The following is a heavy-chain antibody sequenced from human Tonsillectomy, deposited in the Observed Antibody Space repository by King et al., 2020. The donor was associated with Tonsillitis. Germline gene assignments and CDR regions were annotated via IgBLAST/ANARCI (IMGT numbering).Heavy chain of an antibody. J-gene: IGHJ3*02. CDR2: INPNSGGT. D-gene: IGHD3-10*01. CDR1: GYSFTAYY. Sequence: VQLVQSGAEVKRPGASVKVSCKASGYSFTAYYIHWVRQAPGLGLEWMGWINPNSGGTNSAQNYRGRVIMTGDTSISTVYMALSGLTSDDTAVYYCARDFMREFGRRDAFDIWGQGTMVTGTS. V-gene: IGHV1-2*02. CDR3: ARDFMREFGRRDAFDI.